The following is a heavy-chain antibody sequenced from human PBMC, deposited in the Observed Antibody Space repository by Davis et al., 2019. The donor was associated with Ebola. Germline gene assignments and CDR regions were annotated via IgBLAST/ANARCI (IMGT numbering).Heavy chain of an antibody. CDR3: ARWGYNWNYRYYYGMDV. J-gene: IGHJ6*02. V-gene: IGHV4-59*08. D-gene: IGHD1-7*01. CDR1: GGSISSYY. CDR2: IYYSGST. Sequence: PSETLSLTCTVSGGSISSYYWSWIRQPPGKGLEWIGYIYYSGSTYYNPSLKSRVTISVDTSKNQFSLKLSSVTAADTAVYYCARWGYNWNYRYYYGMDVWGQGTTVTVSS.